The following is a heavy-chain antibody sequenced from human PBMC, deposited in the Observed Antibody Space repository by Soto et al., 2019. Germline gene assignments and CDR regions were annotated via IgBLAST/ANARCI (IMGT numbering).Heavy chain of an antibody. D-gene: IGHD3-10*01. CDR2: ISYDGSNK. CDR1: GFTFSSYG. J-gene: IGHJ4*02. Sequence: PGGSLRLSCAASGFTFSSYGMHWVRQAPGKGLEWVAVISYDGSNKYYADSVKGRFTISRDNSKNTLYLQMNSLRAEDTAVYYCAKDLPYGSGSFFDYWGQGTLVTVSS. CDR3: AKDLPYGSGSFFDY. V-gene: IGHV3-30*18.